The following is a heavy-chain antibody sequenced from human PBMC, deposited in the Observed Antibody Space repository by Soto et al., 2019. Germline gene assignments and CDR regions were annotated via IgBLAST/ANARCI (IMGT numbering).Heavy chain of an antibody. Sequence: PGGSLRLSCAASGFTFSNYGMHWVRQAPGKGLEWVAVIWYDGSNKYYADSVKGRFTISRDNSKNTLYLQMNSLRAEDTAVYYCARGPRYEYSSSSVPTWYFDYWGQGTLVTVSS. CDR1: GFTFSNYG. CDR3: ARGPRYEYSSSSVPTWYFDY. J-gene: IGHJ4*02. D-gene: IGHD6-6*01. V-gene: IGHV3-33*01. CDR2: IWYDGSNK.